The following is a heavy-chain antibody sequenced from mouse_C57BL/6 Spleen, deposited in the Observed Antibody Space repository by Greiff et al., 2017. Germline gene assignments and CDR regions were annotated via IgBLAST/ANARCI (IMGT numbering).Heavy chain of an antibody. CDR3: LTGRNAY. J-gene: IGHJ3*01. CDR2: ISNKANTHAT. D-gene: IGHD4-1*01. V-gene: IGHV6-6*01. CDR1: GFTFSDAW. Sequence: EVTLMESGGGLVQPGGSMKLSCAASGFTFSDAWMDWVRQSPEKGLEWVADISNKANTHATYYAESVKGRFTISREDSKSSGYLQMNSLRAEDTGIYYCLTGRNAYWGQGTLVTVSA.